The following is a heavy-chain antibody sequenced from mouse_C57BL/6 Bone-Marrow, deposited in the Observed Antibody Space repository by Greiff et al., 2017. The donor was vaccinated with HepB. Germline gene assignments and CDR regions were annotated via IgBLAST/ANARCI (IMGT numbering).Heavy chain of an antibody. V-gene: IGHV1-55*01. CDR3: AREDYDGDYYAMDY. CDR1: GYTFTSYW. D-gene: IGHD2-4*01. Sequence: VQLQQPGAELVKPGASVKMSCKASGYTFTSYWITWVKQRPGQGLEWIGDIYPGSGSTNYNEKFKSKATLTVDTSSSTAYMQLSSLTSEDSAVYYCAREDYDGDYYAMDYWGQGTSATVTS. CDR2: IYPGSGST. J-gene: IGHJ4*01.